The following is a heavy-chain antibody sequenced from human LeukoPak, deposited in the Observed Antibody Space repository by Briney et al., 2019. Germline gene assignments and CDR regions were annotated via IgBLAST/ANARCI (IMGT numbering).Heavy chain of an antibody. D-gene: IGHD1-26*01. V-gene: IGHV1-69*04. Sequence: SVKVSYKASGYTFTGYYMHWVRQAPGQGLEWMGRIIPILGIANYAQKFQGRVTITADKSTSTAYMELSSLRSEDTAVYYCARGPTSGVAFDYWGQGTLVTVSS. J-gene: IGHJ4*02. CDR1: GYTFTGYY. CDR2: IIPILGIA. CDR3: ARGPTSGVAFDY.